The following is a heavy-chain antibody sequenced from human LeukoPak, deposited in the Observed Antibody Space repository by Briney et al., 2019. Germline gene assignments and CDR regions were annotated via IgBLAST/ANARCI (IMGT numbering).Heavy chain of an antibody. CDR1: GFTSSGYW. CDR3: ARILYDSSEGGHY. Sequence: GGSLRLSCAASGFTSSGYWMSCVRQARGKGLEWVANINRDGSEKYYVDSVKGRFTISRDNAKNSLYLQMNRLRVEDTAVYYCARILYDSSEGGHYWGQGTLVTVSS. J-gene: IGHJ4*02. CDR2: INRDGSEK. V-gene: IGHV3-7*01. D-gene: IGHD3-22*01.